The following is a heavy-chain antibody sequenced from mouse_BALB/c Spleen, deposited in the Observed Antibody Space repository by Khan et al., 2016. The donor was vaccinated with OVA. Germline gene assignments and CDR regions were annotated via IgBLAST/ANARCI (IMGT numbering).Heavy chain of an antibody. CDR3: TRHGYVAWFTY. D-gene: IGHD2-2*01. CDR1: GYSFTSYY. V-gene: IGHV1S135*01. Sequence: VQLKQSGPELMKPGASVKISCKASGYSFTSYYIHWVIQSHGTSLEWIGYIDPFSGDTTYNQKFKGKATLTVDKSSSTAYIHLSNLTSEDSAVYYCTRHGYVAWFTYWCQGTLVTVSA. CDR2: IDPFSGDT. J-gene: IGHJ3*01.